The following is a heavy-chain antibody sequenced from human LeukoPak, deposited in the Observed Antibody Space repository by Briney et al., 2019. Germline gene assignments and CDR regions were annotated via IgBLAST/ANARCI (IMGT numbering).Heavy chain of an antibody. CDR1: GGSISSSNW. Sequence: SSETLSLTCAVSGGSISSSNWWSWVRQPPGKGLEWIGEIYHSGGPHYNPSLKSRVTISVDKSKNQFSLKLSSVTAADTAVYYCAREHLYYSSYGHYFDYWGRGTLVTVSS. V-gene: IGHV4-4*02. CDR2: IYHSGGP. CDR3: AREHLYYSSYGHYFDY. D-gene: IGHD4-11*01. J-gene: IGHJ4*02.